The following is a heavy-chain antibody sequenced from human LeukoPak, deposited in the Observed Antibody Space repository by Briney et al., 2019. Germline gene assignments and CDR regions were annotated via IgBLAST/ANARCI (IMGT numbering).Heavy chain of an antibody. J-gene: IGHJ4*02. CDR2: IYTSGST. Sequence: SETLSLTCTVSGGSISSGSYYWSWIRQPAGKGLEWIGRIYTSGSTNYNPSLKSRVTISVDTSKNQFSLKLSSVTAADTAVYYCAREKPLAYDYWGQGTLVTVSS. V-gene: IGHV4-61*02. CDR1: GGSISSGSYY. D-gene: IGHD1-1*01. CDR3: AREKPLAYDY.